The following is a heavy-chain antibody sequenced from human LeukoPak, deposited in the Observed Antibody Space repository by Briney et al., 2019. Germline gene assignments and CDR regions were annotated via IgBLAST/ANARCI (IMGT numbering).Heavy chain of an antibody. CDR2: ISSSNSYI. CDR3: ARNPPRYFN. D-gene: IGHD1-26*01. J-gene: IGHJ4*02. CDR1: GFTFSSYS. V-gene: IGHV3-21*04. Sequence: KAGGSLRLSCAASGFTFSSYSTNWVRQAPGKGLEWVSSISSSNSYIYNADSVKGRFTISRDNAKNSLYLQMNSLRAEDTAVYYCARNPPRYFNWGQGTLVTVSS.